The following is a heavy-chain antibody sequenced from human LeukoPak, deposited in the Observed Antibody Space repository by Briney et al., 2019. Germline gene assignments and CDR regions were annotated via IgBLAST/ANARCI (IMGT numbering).Heavy chain of an antibody. J-gene: IGHJ4*02. Sequence: GGSLRLSCAASGFTFSSYSMNWVRQAPGKGLVWVSHINPDGTERKYADSVKGRFTISRDNAKNSLYLQMNSLRAEDTAVYYCARAFSIAAYFDYWGQGTLVTVSS. CDR2: INPDGTER. D-gene: IGHD6-25*01. V-gene: IGHV3-21*01. CDR1: GFTFSSYS. CDR3: ARAFSIAAYFDY.